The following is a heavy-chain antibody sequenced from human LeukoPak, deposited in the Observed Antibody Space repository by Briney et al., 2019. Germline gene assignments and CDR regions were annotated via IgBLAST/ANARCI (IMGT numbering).Heavy chain of an antibody. CDR3: ATYSSSSDFYYYGLDV. J-gene: IGHJ6*02. D-gene: IGHD6-6*01. V-gene: IGHV3-33*01. CDR1: GFTFSSYG. Sequence: GGSLRLSCAASGFTFSSYGMHWVRQAPGKGLEWAAVIWYDGSNKYYADSVKGRFTISRDNSKNTLYLQMNSLRAEDTAVYYCATYSSSSDFYYYGLDVWGQGTTVTVSS. CDR2: IWYDGSNK.